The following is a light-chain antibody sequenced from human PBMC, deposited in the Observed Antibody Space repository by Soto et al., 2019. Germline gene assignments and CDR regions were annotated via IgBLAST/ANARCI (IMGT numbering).Light chain of an antibody. CDR3: QHYNSYSEA. Sequence: DIQMTQSPSSLSASVGDRVTITCRASQSISTYLIWYQQKPGKAPKLLIYKASTLKSGVPSRFSGSGSGTEFTLTISSLQPDDFATYYCQHYNSYSEAFGQGIKVDI. J-gene: IGKJ1*01. CDR1: QSISTY. V-gene: IGKV1-5*03. CDR2: KAS.